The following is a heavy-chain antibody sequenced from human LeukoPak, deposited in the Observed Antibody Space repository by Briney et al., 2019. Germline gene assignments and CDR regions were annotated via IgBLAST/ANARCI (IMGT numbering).Heavy chain of an antibody. CDR2: IYYSGST. D-gene: IGHD3-9*01. CDR3: ARGADDILTGLDY. CDR1: GGSISSYY. V-gene: IGHV4-59*01. Sequence: PSETLSLTCTVSGGSISSYYWSWIRQPPGKGLEWIGYIYYSGSTNYNPSLKSRVTISVDTSKNQFSLKLSSVTAADTAVYYCARGADDILTGLDYWGQGTLVTVSS. J-gene: IGHJ4*02.